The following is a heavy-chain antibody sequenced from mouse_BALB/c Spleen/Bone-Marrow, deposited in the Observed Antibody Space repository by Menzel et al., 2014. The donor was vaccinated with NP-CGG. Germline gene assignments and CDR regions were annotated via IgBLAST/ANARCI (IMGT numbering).Heavy chain of an antibody. CDR3: APYYDYDVGY. Sequence: EVQVVESGAELVKPGASVKLSCTASGFNIKDTYMHWVKQRPEQGLEWIGRIDPANGNTKYDPKFQGKATITADTSSNTAYLQLSSLTSEATAVYYRAPYYDYDVGYWGQGTTPTVAS. J-gene: IGHJ2*01. D-gene: IGHD2-4*01. CDR1: GFNIKDTY. CDR2: IDPANGNT. V-gene: IGHV14-3*02.